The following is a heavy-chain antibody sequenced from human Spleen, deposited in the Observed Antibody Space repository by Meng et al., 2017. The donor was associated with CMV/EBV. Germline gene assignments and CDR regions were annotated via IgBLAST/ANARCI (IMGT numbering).Heavy chain of an antibody. D-gene: IGHD2-21*01. CDR3: ARAPLHVYSIGDY. CDR1: GFTFSSYW. J-gene: IGHJ4*02. Sequence: GESLKISCAASGFTFSSYWMSWVRQAPGKGLEWVANIKRDGSEKYYGDSVKGRFTISRDNAKNTLFLDMNSLRADDTAVYYCARAPLHVYSIGDYWGQGTLVTVSS. CDR2: IKRDGSEK. V-gene: IGHV3-7*01.